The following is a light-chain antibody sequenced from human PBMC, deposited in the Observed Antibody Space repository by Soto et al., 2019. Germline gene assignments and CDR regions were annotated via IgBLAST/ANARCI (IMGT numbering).Light chain of an antibody. Sequence: ATLSVSKRERATLSCRASQSVSSNLAWYQQKPGQAPRLLIYGASSRATGIPVRFSGSGSGTEFTLTISSLQSEAFAVYYSQQYHTCSPTFGQATRL. CDR2: GAS. J-gene: IGKJ5*01. V-gene: IGKV3-15*01. CDR3: QQYHTCSPT. CDR1: QSVSSN.